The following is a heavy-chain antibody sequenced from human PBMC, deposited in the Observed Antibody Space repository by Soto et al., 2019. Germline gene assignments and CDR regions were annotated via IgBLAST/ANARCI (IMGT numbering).Heavy chain of an antibody. CDR2: LNAGNGNT. J-gene: IGHJ6*02. CDR1: GYTFTSYA. CDR3: ARGGVPHNSSYGDQPPGLYYYGMDV. V-gene: IGHV1-3*01. D-gene: IGHD4-17*01. Sequence: QVQLVQSGAEVKKPGASVKVSCKASGYTFTSYAMHWVRQAPGQRRAWMGGLNAGNGNTKYSQKFQGRVTITRDTSASTAYMELSSLRSEDTAVYYCARGGVPHNSSYGDQPPGLYYYGMDVWGQGTTVTVSS.